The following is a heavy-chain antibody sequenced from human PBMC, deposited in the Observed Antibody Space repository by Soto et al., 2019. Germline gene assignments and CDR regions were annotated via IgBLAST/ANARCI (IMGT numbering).Heavy chain of an antibody. CDR1: GFTLTTYT. J-gene: IGHJ6*02. Sequence: EVQLVESGGGLVKPGGSLRLSCEASGFTLTTYTMNWVRQASGKGLEWVSSITSSSGHIYYADSVKGRFTISRDNASNSLYLQMNSLRAEDTAVYYCVRERGLSSFYGMDVWGQGTTVTVSS. CDR3: VRERGLSSFYGMDV. CDR2: ITSSSGHI. V-gene: IGHV3-21*02. D-gene: IGHD3-10*01.